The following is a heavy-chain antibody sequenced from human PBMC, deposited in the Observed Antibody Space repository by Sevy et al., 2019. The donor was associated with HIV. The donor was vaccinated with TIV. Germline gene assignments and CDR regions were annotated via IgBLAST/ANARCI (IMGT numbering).Heavy chain of an antibody. D-gene: IGHD6-6*01. CDR3: ATWGIVGRRVFDN. Sequence: GGSLRLSCAAFGFTVSSNAMAWVRQAPGKGLEWVSGLSAGGGFTYYAGSVKGRFTISRDNSKNTLHLQMSSLGAEDTAVYYCATWGIVGRRVFDNWGQGTLVTVSS. V-gene: IGHV3-23*01. CDR1: GFTVSSNA. CDR2: LSAGGGFT. J-gene: IGHJ4*02.